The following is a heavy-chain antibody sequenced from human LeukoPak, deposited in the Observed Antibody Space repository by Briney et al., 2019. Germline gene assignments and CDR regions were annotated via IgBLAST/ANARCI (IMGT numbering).Heavy chain of an antibody. CDR1: GGPFSGYY. Sequence: SETLSLTCAVYGGPFSGYYWSWIRQPPGKGLEWIGEINHSGSTNYNPSLKSRVTISVDTSKNQFSLKLSSVTAADTAVYYCARGSITMVRGPMRTWFDPWGQGTLVTVSS. CDR2: INHSGST. J-gene: IGHJ5*02. V-gene: IGHV4-34*01. CDR3: ARGSITMVRGPMRTWFDP. D-gene: IGHD3-10*01.